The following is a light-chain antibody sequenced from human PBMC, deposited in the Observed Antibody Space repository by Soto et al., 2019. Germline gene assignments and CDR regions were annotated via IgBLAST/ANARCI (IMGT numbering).Light chain of an antibody. J-gene: IGKJ5*01. CDR3: QQRSNWPPSIT. CDR2: LTS. CDR1: QAVNTR. Sequence: EIVFTQSPATLSSFPGGRVTLSCRASQAVNTRLAWYQHKPGQAPRLLIYLTSNRAAGIPARFSGSGSGTDFTLTISSLEPEDFAVYYCQQRSNWPPSITFGQGTRLEIK. V-gene: IGKV3-11*01.